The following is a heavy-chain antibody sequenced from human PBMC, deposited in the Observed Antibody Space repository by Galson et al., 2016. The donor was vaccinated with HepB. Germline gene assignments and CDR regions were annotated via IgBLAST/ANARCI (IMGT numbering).Heavy chain of an antibody. Sequence: QSGAEVKKPGDCLKISCKASGYSFANYWIGWVRQMPGKGLEWMGIIYPGDSDTRYSPSFRGLVTISADKSINTTYLQWGSLEASDSAMYYCAGREGMGYFDSWGLGTLITVSS. CDR3: AGREGMGYFDS. CDR1: GYSFANYW. CDR2: IYPGDSDT. J-gene: IGHJ4*02. V-gene: IGHV5-51*01. D-gene: IGHD1-26*01.